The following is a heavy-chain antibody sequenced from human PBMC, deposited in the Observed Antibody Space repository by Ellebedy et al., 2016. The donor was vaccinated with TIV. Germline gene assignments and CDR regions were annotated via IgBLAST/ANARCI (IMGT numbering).Heavy chain of an antibody. CDR1: GFSFRSYW. CDR2: IYQDGSFR. V-gene: IGHV3-7*03. J-gene: IGHJ5*02. D-gene: IGHD4-17*01. Sequence: PGGSLRLSCAASGFSFRSYWMRWVRHVTGKGLEWVANIYQDGSFRFYAESVKGRFTISRDNAKSSLILQLNRLRSPDTAVYYCARRGAYGDYAVQVNSWFDRWGQGTLVAVSS. CDR3: ARRGAYGDYAVQVNSWFDR.